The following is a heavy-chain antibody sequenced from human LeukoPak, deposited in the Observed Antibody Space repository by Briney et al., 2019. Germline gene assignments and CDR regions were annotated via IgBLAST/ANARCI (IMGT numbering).Heavy chain of an antibody. Sequence: GGSLRLSCAASGFTFSSYSMNWVRQAPGKGLEWVSSISSSSSYIYYADSVKGRFTISRDNAKNSLYLQMNSLGAEDTAVYYCARDPLYDSSGLDYWGQGTLVTVSS. V-gene: IGHV3-21*01. CDR1: GFTFSSYS. CDR3: ARDPLYDSSGLDY. J-gene: IGHJ4*02. CDR2: ISSSSSYI. D-gene: IGHD3-22*01.